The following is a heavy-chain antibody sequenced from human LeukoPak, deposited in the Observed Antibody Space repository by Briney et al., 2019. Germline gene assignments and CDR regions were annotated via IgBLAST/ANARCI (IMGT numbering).Heavy chain of an antibody. J-gene: IGHJ4*02. Sequence: GESLKISCKGSGYSFTSYWIGWVRQMPGKGLEWMGIIYPDDSDTRYSPSFQGQVTISADKFISTAYLQWSSLKASDTAMYYCARSGYREYGDSGVGYWGQGTLVTVSS. D-gene: IGHD4-17*01. CDR1: GYSFTSYW. V-gene: IGHV5-51*01. CDR3: ARSGYREYGDSGVGY. CDR2: IYPDDSDT.